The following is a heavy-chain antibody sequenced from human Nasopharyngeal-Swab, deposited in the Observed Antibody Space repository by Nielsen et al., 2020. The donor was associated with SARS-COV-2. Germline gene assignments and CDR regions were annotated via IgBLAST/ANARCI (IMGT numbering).Heavy chain of an antibody. CDR2: IIPIFGTA. Sequence: SVKVSCKASGGTFISHAIPSVRQAPGQGLEWMGGIIPIFGTANYAQKFQGRVTMAADESTSTAYMELSSLRSEDTAVYYCARIAVHHNWFDPWGQGTLVTVSS. J-gene: IGHJ5*02. CDR3: ARIAVHHNWFDP. V-gene: IGHV1-69*13. D-gene: IGHD1-1*01. CDR1: GGTFISHA.